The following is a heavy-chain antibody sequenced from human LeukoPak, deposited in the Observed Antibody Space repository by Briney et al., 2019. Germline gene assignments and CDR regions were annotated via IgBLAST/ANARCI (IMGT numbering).Heavy chain of an antibody. J-gene: IGHJ4*02. D-gene: IGHD5-18*01. Sequence: SETLSLTCTVSGGSISSNDYYWDWIRQPPGMGLEYIGSIYYSGSTYYNPSLKSRVTISVDTSKNQFSLKLSSVTAADTAVYYCARLRDTAMVFDYWGQGTLVTVSS. CDR2: IYYSGST. CDR1: GGSISSNDYY. V-gene: IGHV4-39*01. CDR3: ARLRDTAMVFDY.